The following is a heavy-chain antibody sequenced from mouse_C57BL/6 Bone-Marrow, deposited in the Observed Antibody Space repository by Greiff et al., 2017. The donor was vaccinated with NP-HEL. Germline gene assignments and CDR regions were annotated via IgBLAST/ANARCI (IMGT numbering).Heavy chain of an antibody. CDR3: ARPQDYAMDY. CDR1: GFTFSDYY. Sequence: EVQLVESGGGLVQPGGSLKLSCAASGFTFSDYYMYWVRQTPEKRLEWVAYISNGGGSNYYPDTVKGRFTISRDNAKNTLYLQMSRLKSEDTAMYYCARPQDYAMDYWGQGTSVTVSS. CDR2: ISNGGGSN. J-gene: IGHJ4*01. V-gene: IGHV5-12*01.